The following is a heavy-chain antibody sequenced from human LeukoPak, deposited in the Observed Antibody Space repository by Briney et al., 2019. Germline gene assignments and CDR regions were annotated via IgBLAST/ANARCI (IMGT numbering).Heavy chain of an antibody. CDR3: ARLPRNYGDYVAY. D-gene: IGHD4-17*01. CDR2: INPNSGGT. V-gene: IGHV1-2*04. CDR1: GYIFTDYY. J-gene: IGHJ4*02. Sequence: ASVKVSCKASGYIFTDYYMHWVRQAPGQELEWMGWINPNSGGTNYAQKFQGWVTVTRDTSISTAYMELSRLRSDDTAIYYCARLPRNYGDYVAYWGQGTLVTVSS.